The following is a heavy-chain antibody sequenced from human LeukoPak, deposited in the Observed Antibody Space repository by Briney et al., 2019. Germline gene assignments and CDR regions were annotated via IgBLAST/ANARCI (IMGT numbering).Heavy chain of an antibody. Sequence: GGSLTLSCAAYGLTFSSYSMNWVRRAPGKRLEWVSSISSSSSYIYYADSVKGRFTISRDNAKNSLYLQMNSLRAEDTAVYYCARDYKYAFDNWGQGTLVTVSS. V-gene: IGHV3-21*01. D-gene: IGHD5-24*01. CDR3: ARDYKYAFDN. CDR1: GLTFSSYS. CDR2: ISSSSSYI. J-gene: IGHJ4*02.